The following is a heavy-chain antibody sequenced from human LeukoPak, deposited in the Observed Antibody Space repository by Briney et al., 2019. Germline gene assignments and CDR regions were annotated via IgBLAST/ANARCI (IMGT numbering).Heavy chain of an antibody. V-gene: IGHV4-39*01. J-gene: IGHJ4*02. Sequence: TSETLSLTCTVSGGSISSSSYYWGWIRQPPGKGLEWIGSIYYSGSTYYNPSLKSRVTISVDTSKNQFSLKLSSVTAADTAVYYCARQVGALPEDYWGQGTLVTVSS. D-gene: IGHD1-26*01. CDR2: IYYSGST. CDR3: ARQVGALPEDY. CDR1: GGSISSSSYY.